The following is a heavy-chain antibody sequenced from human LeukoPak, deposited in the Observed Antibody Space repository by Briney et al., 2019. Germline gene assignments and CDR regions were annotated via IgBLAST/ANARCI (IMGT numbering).Heavy chain of an antibody. V-gene: IGHV3-21*01. J-gene: IGHJ4*02. CDR1: GYSISSDY. CDR2: ISSSSSYI. Sequence: PSETLSLTCIVSGYSISSDYFWGLVRQPPGKGLEWVSSISSSSSYIYYADSVKGRFTISRDNAKNSLYLQMNSLRAEDTAVYYCAAKAKDYWGQGTLVTVSS. D-gene: IGHD4/OR15-4a*01. CDR3: AAKAKDY.